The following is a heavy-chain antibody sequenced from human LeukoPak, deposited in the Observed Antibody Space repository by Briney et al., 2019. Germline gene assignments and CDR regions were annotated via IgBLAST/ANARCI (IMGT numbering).Heavy chain of an antibody. J-gene: IGHJ4*02. CDR1: GGSFSGYY. CDR2: INHSGST. Sequence: PSETLSLTCAVYGGSFSGYYWSWIRQPPGKGLEWIGEINHSGSTNYNPSLKSRVTISVDTSKNQFSLKLSSVTAADTAVYYCARRGVLLWFMLFDYWGQGTLVTVSS. V-gene: IGHV4-34*01. CDR3: ARRGVLLWFMLFDY. D-gene: IGHD3-10*01.